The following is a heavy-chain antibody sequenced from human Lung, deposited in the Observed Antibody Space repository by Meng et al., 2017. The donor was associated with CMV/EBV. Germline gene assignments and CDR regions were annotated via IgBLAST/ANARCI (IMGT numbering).Heavy chain of an antibody. CDR3: ARGKSSGLITPLRGGSRPFDP. Sequence: TXSLTXXVYGGSFSGYYWSWIRQPPGKGLEWIGEINHSGSTNYNPSLKSRVTISVDTSKNQFSLKLSSVTAADTAVYYCARGKSSGLITPLRGGSRPFDPWGQGTLVTVSS. CDR2: INHSGST. J-gene: IGHJ5*02. CDR1: GGSFSGYY. D-gene: IGHD3-10*01. V-gene: IGHV4-34*01.